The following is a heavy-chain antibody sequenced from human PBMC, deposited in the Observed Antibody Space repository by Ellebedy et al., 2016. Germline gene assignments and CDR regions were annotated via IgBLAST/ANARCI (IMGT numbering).Heavy chain of an antibody. CDR2: INPNSGGT. V-gene: IGHV1-2*02. D-gene: IGHD2-15*01. J-gene: IGHJ4*02. CDR1: GYTFTGYY. CDR3: ARALVVAATPFFDY. Sequence: ASVKVSCXASGYTFTGYYMHWVRQAPGQGLEWMGWINPNSGGTNYAQKFQGRVTMTRDTSISTAYMELSRLRSDDTAVYYCARALVVAATPFFDYWGQGTLVTVSS.